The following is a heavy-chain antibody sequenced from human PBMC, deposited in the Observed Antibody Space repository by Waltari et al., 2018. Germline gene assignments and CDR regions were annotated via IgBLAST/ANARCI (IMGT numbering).Heavy chain of an antibody. CDR2: VNPNGGST. CDR3: ARAGSTLIWGVAE. J-gene: IGHJ4*02. V-gene: IGHV1-46*04. Sequence: QVQLVQSGAEVKKPGASVTVSCKASGYTFSDFYIHWVRQAPGQGLEWMGRVNPNGGSTTYAQKLQDRVTMTRDTSTSTVYMELSSLRSEDTAVYYCARAGSTLIWGVAEWGQGTLVTVSS. CDR1: GYTFSDFY. D-gene: IGHD2-2*01.